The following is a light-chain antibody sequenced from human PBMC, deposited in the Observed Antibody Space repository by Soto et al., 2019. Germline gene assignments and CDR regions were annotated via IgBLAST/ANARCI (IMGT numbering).Light chain of an antibody. CDR2: DAS. CDR1: QSISRW. V-gene: IGKV1-5*01. Sequence: DIQLTQSPSTLSASVGDRVTITCRARQSISRWLAWYQQKPGKAPKLLIYDASILESGVPSRFSGSGSGTEFPLTISSLQPDDFATYYCQQYNSYRTFGQGTKVEIK. CDR3: QQYNSYRT. J-gene: IGKJ1*01.